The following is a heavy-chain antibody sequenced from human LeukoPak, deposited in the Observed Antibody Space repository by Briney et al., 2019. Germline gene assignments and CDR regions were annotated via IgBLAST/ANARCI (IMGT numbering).Heavy chain of an antibody. Sequence: ASVKVSCKASGYTFTSYDINRVRQATGQGLEWMGWMNPNSGNTGYAQKFQGRVTMTRNTSISTAYMELSSLRSEDTAVYYCARARIVVGYYYYYYMDVWGKGTTVTISS. D-gene: IGHD3-22*01. CDR3: ARARIVVGYYYYYYMDV. J-gene: IGHJ6*03. V-gene: IGHV1-8*01. CDR1: GYTFTSYD. CDR2: MNPNSGNT.